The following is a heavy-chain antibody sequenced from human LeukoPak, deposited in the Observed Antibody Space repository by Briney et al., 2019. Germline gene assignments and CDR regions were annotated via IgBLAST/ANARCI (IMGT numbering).Heavy chain of an antibody. CDR2: FDPEDGET. CDR3: ARGSPLQYSGYEESAY. CDR1: GYTLTELS. V-gene: IGHV1-24*01. D-gene: IGHD5-12*01. J-gene: IGHJ4*02. Sequence: RASVKVSCKVSGYTLTELSMHWVRQAPGKGLEWMGGFDPEDGETIYAQKFQGRVTMTEDTSTDTAYMELSSLRSDDTAVYYCARGSPLQYSGYEESAYWGQGTLVTVSS.